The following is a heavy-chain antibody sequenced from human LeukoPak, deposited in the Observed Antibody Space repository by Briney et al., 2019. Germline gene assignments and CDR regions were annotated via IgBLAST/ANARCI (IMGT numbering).Heavy chain of an antibody. CDR1: GFTFSSYA. CDR2: ISYDGSNK. J-gene: IGHJ5*02. V-gene: IGHV3-30-3*01. CDR3: AKALALSRLGELSP. Sequence: PGRSLRLSCAASGFTFSSYAMHWVRQAPGKGLEWVAVISYDGSNKYYADSVKGRFTISRDNSKNTLYLQMNSLRAEDTAVYYCAKALALSRLGELSPWGQGTLVTVSS. D-gene: IGHD3-16*02.